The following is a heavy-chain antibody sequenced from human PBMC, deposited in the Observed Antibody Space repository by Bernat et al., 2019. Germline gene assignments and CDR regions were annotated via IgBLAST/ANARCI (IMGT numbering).Heavy chain of an antibody. D-gene: IGHD2-15*01. CDR1: GFTFSSYA. V-gene: IGHV3-30*01. J-gene: IGHJ4*02. CDR3: ATLCSGGSCARYFDY. CDR2: ISYDGSNK. Sequence: QVQLVESGGGVVQPGRSLRLSCAASGFTFSSYAMHWVRQAPGKGLEWVAVISYDGSNKYYADSVKGRFTISRDNSKNTLYLQMNSLRAEDKAVYYCATLCSGGSCARYFDYWGQGTLVTVSS.